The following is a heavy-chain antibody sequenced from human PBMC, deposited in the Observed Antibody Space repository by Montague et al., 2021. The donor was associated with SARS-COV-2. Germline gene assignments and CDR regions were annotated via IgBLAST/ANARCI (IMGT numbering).Heavy chain of an antibody. CDR3: VREGRSSAYAMDY. D-gene: IGHD3-22*01. V-gene: IGHV4-59*01. CDR1: GASMSGSY. J-gene: IGHJ4*02. Sequence: SETLSLTCTVSGASMSGSYWGWVRQPPGKGPEWIGNICSSGSTHYNPSLKSRVTISVDTSKSQFSLRLTSVTAADTAVYYCVREGRSSAYAMDYWGQGTLVTVSS. CDR2: ICSSGST.